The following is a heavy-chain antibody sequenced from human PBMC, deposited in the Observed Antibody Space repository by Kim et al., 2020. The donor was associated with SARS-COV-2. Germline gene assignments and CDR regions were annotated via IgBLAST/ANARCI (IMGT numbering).Heavy chain of an antibody. CDR3: ARGPTSYDFCSGYLA. Sequence: SETLSLTCAVYGGSFSGYYWSWIRQPPGKGLEWIGEINHSGSTNYNPSLKSRVTISVDTSKNQFSLKLSSVTAADTAVYYCARGPTSYDFCSGYLARGQG. CDR2: INHSGST. D-gene: IGHD3-3*01. J-gene: IGHJ1*01. V-gene: IGHV4-34*01. CDR1: GGSFSGYY.